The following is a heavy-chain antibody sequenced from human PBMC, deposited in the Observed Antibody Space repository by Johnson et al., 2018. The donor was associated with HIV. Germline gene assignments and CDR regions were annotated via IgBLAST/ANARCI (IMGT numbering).Heavy chain of an antibody. Sequence: VQLLESGGGVVQPGRSLRLSCAASGFTFSSYWMHWVRQAPGKGLESISYISSSGRTIYYADSVKGRFTMSRDNAKNSLYLQMNSLRAEDTAVYYCARVWGTYYNFWSGTLPFYAFDIWGQGTMVTVSS. CDR1: GFTFSSYW. CDR3: ARVWGTYYNFWSGTLPFYAFDI. J-gene: IGHJ3*02. D-gene: IGHD3-3*01. CDR2: ISSSGRTI. V-gene: IGHV3-48*04.